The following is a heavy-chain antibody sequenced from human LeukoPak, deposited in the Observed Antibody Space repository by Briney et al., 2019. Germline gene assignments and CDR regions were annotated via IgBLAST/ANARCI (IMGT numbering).Heavy chain of an antibody. V-gene: IGHV3-23*01. J-gene: IGHJ4*02. CDR3: AKDAVAPGNGGDYFDY. Sequence: GGSLRLSCAASGFTFSSNAMSWVRQAPGKGLEWVSVITGDTGSTYYADSVKGRFTISRDNSKNTLSLQMNSLRAEDTAVYYCAKDAVAPGNGGDYFDYWGQGTLVTVSS. CDR1: GFTFSSNA. D-gene: IGHD3-10*01. CDR2: ITGDTGST.